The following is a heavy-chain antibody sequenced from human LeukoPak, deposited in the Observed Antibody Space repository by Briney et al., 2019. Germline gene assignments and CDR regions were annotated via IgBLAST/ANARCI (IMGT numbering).Heavy chain of an antibody. CDR3: ARDGGYRGYDADC. CDR2: ISDSGAM. V-gene: IGHV3-48*01. J-gene: IGHJ4*02. CDR1: GFTFSTYS. Sequence: GGSLRLSCAASGFTFSTYSMKWVRQAPGKGLEWVSYISDSGAMYYADSVRGRFTISRENAQNSLFLQMNSLRAEDTAVYYCARDGGYRGYDADCWGQGTLVTDSS. D-gene: IGHD5-12*01.